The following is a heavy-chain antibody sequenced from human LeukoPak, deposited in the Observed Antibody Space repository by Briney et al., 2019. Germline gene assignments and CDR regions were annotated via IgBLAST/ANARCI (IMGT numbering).Heavy chain of an antibody. D-gene: IGHD6-19*01. J-gene: IGHJ4*02. Sequence: GGSLRLSCAASGFTFSSYEMNWVRQAPGKGLEWVSYISSSGSTIYYADSAKGRFTISRDNAKNSLYLQMNSLRAEDTAVYYCASGAVALTYWGQGTLVTVSS. CDR2: ISSSGSTI. V-gene: IGHV3-48*03. CDR3: ASGAVALTY. CDR1: GFTFSSYE.